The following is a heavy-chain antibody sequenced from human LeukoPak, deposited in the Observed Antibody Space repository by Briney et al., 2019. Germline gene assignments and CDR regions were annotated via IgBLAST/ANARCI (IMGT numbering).Heavy chain of an antibody. V-gene: IGHV1-69*13. CDR2: IIPIFGTA. J-gene: IGHJ4*02. CDR3: ATHTAMVTGTFDY. CDR1: GGTFSSYA. D-gene: IGHD5-18*01. Sequence: SVKVSCKASGGTFSSYAISWVRQAPGQGLEWMGGIIPIFGTANYAQKFQGRVTITADESTSTAYMELSSLRSEDTAVYYCATHTAMVTGTFDYWGQGTLVTVSS.